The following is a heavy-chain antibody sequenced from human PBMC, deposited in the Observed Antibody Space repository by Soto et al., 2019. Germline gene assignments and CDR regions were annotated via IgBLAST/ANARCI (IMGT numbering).Heavy chain of an antibody. CDR3: ARVHWVMREMWFDP. J-gene: IGHJ5*02. CDR2: IYYAGTT. D-gene: IGHD3-16*01. V-gene: IGHV4-59*08. CDR1: GGSISPYY. Sequence: SETLSLTCTVSGGSISPYYWSWIRQPPGKGLEWVGYIYYAGTTSYNPSLKSRVTISLETSKSQFSLRLSSVTAADTAVYYCARVHWVMREMWFDPWGQGTLVTVSS.